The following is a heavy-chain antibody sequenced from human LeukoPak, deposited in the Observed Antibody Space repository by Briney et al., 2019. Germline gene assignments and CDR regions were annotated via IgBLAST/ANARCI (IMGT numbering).Heavy chain of an antibody. CDR3: ARDGFSSSWYGRALDY. CDR2: IWYDGSNK. Sequence: GRSLRLSCAASGFSIYGMHWVRQAPGQGLEWVAVIWYDGSNKYYADSVKGRFSISRDNSKNTLYLQMSSLRAEDTAVYYCARDGFSSSWYGRALDYWGQGILVTVSS. J-gene: IGHJ4*02. D-gene: IGHD6-13*01. CDR1: GFSIYG. V-gene: IGHV3-33*01.